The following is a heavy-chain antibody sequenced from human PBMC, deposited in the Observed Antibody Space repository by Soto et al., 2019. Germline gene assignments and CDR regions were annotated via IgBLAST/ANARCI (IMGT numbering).Heavy chain of an antibody. V-gene: IGHV1-69*13. CDR1: GGTFSSYA. D-gene: IGHD3-3*01. J-gene: IGHJ6*02. Sequence: SVKVSCKASGGTFSSYAISWVRQAPGQGLEWMGGIIPIFGTANYAQKFQGRVTITADESTSTTYMELSSLRSEDTAVYYCARSLRFLEWLEKNYYYYGMDVWGQGTMVTVSS. CDR2: IIPIFGTA. CDR3: ARSLRFLEWLEKNYYYYGMDV.